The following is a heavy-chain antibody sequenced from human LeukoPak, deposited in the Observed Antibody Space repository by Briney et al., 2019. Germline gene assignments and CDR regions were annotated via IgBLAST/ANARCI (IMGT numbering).Heavy chain of an antibody. CDR3: ATPGYYGSGSYYNYDFDY. Sequence: SGGSLRLPCAASGFTVSSNYMSWVRQAPGKGLEWVSVIYSGGSTYYADSVKGRFTISRDNSKNTLYLQMNSLRAEDTAVYYCATPGYYGSGSYYNYDFDYWGQGTLVTVSS. CDR1: GFTVSSNY. D-gene: IGHD3-10*01. V-gene: IGHV3-66*01. J-gene: IGHJ4*02. CDR2: IYSGGST.